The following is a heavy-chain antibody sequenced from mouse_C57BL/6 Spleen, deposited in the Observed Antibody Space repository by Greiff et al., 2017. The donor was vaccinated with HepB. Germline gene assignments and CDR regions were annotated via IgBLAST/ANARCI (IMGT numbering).Heavy chain of an antibody. CDR2: IDPSDSYT. CDR3: ATSGTGSFDY. Sequence: QVQLQQPGAELVMPGASVKLSCKASGYTFTSYWMHWVKQRPGQGLEWIGEIDPSDSYTNYNQKFKGKSTLTVDKSSSTAYMQLSSLTSEDSAVYYCATSGTGSFDYWGQGTTLTVSS. J-gene: IGHJ2*01. V-gene: IGHV1-69*01. D-gene: IGHD2-14*01. CDR1: GYTFTSYW.